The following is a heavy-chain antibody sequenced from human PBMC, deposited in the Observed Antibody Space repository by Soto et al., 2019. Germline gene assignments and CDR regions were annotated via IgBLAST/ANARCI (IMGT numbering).Heavy chain of an antibody. CDR3: ARDQPLWGYDFWSGYYGAGYYGMDV. Sequence: PGGSLRLSCAASGFTFSSYGMHWVRQAPGKGLEWVAVIWYDGSNKYYADSVKGRFTISRDNSKNTLYLQMNSLRAEDTAVYYCARDQPLWGYDFWSGYYGAGYYGMDVWDQGTTVTVSS. D-gene: IGHD3-3*01. V-gene: IGHV3-33*01. CDR1: GFTFSSYG. CDR2: IWYDGSNK. J-gene: IGHJ6*02.